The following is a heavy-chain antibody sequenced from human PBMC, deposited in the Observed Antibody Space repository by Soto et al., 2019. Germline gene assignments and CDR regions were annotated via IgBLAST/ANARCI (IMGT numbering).Heavy chain of an antibody. V-gene: IGHV1-18*01. CDR1: GYTFTSYG. Sequence: ASVKVSCKASGYTFTSYGISWVRQAPGQGLEWMGWISAYNGNTNYAQKLQGRVTMTTDTSTSTAYMELRSLRSDDTAVYYCARWSSGWYDPRYDYWGQGTLVTVSS. D-gene: IGHD6-19*01. J-gene: IGHJ4*02. CDR2: ISAYNGNT. CDR3: ARWSSGWYDPRYDY.